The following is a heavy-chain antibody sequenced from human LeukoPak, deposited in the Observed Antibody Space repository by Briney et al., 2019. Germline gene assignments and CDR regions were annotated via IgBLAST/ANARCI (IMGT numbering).Heavy chain of an antibody. Sequence: ASVKVSCKASGYTFTSYGISWVRQAPGQGLEWMGWISAYNGNTNYAQKLQGRVTMTTDTSTSTAYRELRSLRSDDTAVYYCARERGNTAMAEEGWFDPWGQGTLVTVSS. D-gene: IGHD5-18*01. V-gene: IGHV1-18*04. CDR1: GYTFTSYG. CDR3: ARERGNTAMAEEGWFDP. J-gene: IGHJ5*02. CDR2: ISAYNGNT.